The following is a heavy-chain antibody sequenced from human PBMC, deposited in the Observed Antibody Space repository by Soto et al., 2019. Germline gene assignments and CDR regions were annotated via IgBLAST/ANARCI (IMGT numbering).Heavy chain of an antibody. Sequence: PWGSLRLSCAASGFTFISYAIIFFRQAPGKGLEWVSAISGSGGSTYYADSVKGRFTISRDNSKNTLYLQMNSLRAEDTAVYYCANYGPPDAFDIWGQGTMVTVSS. CDR2: ISGSGGST. V-gene: IGHV3-23*01. CDR3: ANYGPPDAFDI. CDR1: GFTFISYA. D-gene: IGHD4-17*01. J-gene: IGHJ3*02.